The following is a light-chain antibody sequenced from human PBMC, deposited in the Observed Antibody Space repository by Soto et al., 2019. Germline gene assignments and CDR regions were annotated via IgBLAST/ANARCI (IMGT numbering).Light chain of an antibody. J-gene: IGKJ3*01. CDR2: GAS. CDR1: QTVSDD. CDR3: QQYHEWPTIT. V-gene: IGKV3-15*01. Sequence: EIVMTQSPATLFVSPGERATLSCRASQTVSDDLAWDQQKPGQAPRLLIYGASTRATDIPARFSGGGSGTELTLTISSLQSEDSAIYYCQQYHEWPTITFGPGTKVNI.